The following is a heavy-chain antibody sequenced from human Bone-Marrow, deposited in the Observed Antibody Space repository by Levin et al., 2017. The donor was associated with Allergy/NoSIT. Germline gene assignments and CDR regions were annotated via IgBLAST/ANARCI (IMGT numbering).Heavy chain of an antibody. V-gene: IGHV3-49*03. D-gene: IGHD6-19*01. CDR2: INSKTYGERT. CDR1: GLNLGDYA. Sequence: PGGSLRLSCTASGLNLGDYAMSWFRQAPGKGLDWVGFINSKTYGERTEYAASLKGRVSISRDDSKNIAYLQINSLKTEDTAVYFCARTMAGIGYFDYWGQGPLVTVSS. CDR3: ARTMAGIGYFDY. J-gene: IGHJ4*02.